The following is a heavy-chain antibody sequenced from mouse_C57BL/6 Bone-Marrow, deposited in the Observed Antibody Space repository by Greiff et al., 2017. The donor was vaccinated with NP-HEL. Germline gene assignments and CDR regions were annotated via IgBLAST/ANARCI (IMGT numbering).Heavy chain of an antibody. D-gene: IGHD1-1*01. CDR2: IDPENGDT. V-gene: IGHV14-4*01. CDR1: GYNFKDDY. Sequence: VQLQQSGAELVRPGASVKLSCTASGYNFKDDYMHWVKQRPEQGLEWIGWIDPENGDTDYASKFQGKATLTADASSNTAYLQLSSLTSEDTAVYYCILITTVVAGAYWGQGTPVTVSA. J-gene: IGHJ3*01. CDR3: ILITTVVAGAY.